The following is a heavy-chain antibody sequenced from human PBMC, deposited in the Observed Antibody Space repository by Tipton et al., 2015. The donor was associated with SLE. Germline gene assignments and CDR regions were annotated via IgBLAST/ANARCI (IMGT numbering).Heavy chain of an antibody. V-gene: IGHV4-34*01. J-gene: IGHJ5*02. Sequence: TLSLTCSVYGGSFSNYYWSWIRQPPGKGLEWIGEINHSGSTNYNPSLKSRVTISVDTSKNQFSLKLSSVTAADTAVYYCARGHERYFDWLLKGDWFDPWGQGTLVTVSS. CDR1: GGSFSNYY. CDR2: INHSGST. CDR3: ARGHERYFDWLLKGDWFDP. D-gene: IGHD3-9*01.